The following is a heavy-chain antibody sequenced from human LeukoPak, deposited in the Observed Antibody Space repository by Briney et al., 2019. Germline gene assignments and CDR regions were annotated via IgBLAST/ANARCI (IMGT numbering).Heavy chain of an antibody. Sequence: GGSLRLSCAASGFTFSSYAMSWVRQAPGKGLEWVSAISGSGGSTYYADSVKGRFTTSRDNSKNTLYLQMNSLRAEDTAVYYCAKMEGRIYYGSGSYYNGPYYFDYWGQGTLVTVSS. CDR2: ISGSGGST. J-gene: IGHJ4*02. V-gene: IGHV3-23*01. CDR3: AKMEGRIYYGSGSYYNGPYYFDY. D-gene: IGHD3-10*01. CDR1: GFTFSSYA.